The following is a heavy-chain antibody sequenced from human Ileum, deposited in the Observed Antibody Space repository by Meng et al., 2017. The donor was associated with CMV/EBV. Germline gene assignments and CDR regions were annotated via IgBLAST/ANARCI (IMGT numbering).Heavy chain of an antibody. CDR1: GFTFSSFV. CDR3: ARDRAGGSGWSLPGH. V-gene: IGHV3-30*02. J-gene: IGHJ4*02. D-gene: IGHD6-19*01. CDR2: IRFDGSPT. Sequence: GGSLRLSCATSGFTFSSFVMHWVRQAPGKGLEWVAFIRFDGSPTYYADSVKGRFTISRDNSKNLLYLQMNGLRAEDTAVYYCARDRAGGSGWSLPGHWGQGALVTVSS.